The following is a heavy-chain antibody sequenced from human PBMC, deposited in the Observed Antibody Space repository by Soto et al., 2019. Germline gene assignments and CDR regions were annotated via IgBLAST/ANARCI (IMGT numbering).Heavy chain of an antibody. V-gene: IGHV3-30-3*01. CDR3: AREKRAHDFWSGYDLPTYYYYDGMDV. J-gene: IGHJ6*02. CDR2: ISYDGSNE. D-gene: IGHD3-3*01. CDR1: GFTFSSYA. Sequence: QVQLVESGGGVVQPGRSLRLSCAASGFTFSSYAMHWVRQAPGKGLEWVAVISYDGSNEYYADSVKGRFTISRDNSKNTLYLQMNSLRAEDTAVYYCAREKRAHDFWSGYDLPTYYYYDGMDVWGQGTTVTVSS.